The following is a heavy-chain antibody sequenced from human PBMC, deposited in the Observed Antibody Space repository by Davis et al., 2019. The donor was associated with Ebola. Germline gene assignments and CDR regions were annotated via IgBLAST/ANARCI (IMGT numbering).Heavy chain of an antibody. CDR1: GYTFTSYY. J-gene: IGHJ6*02. V-gene: IGHV1-46*01. CDR2: INPSGGST. D-gene: IGHD2-2*01. Sequence: AASVKVSCKASGYTFTSYYMHWVRQAPGQGLEWMGIINPSGGSTSYAQKFQGRVTMTGDPSISTAYMELSSLTIDDTAVYYCATPFLVGGLDVWGQGTTVTVSS. CDR3: ATPFLVGGLDV.